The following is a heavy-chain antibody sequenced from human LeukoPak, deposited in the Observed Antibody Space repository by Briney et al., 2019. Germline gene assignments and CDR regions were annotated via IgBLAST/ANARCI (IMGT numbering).Heavy chain of an antibody. J-gene: IGHJ4*02. V-gene: IGHV3-11*04. CDR3: AKLTYCSGGTCDVDY. D-gene: IGHD2-15*01. CDR1: GFTFSDYY. CDR2: ISNSGRNI. Sequence: GGSLRLSCAASGFTFSDYYMSWIRQAPGKGLEWMSYISNSGRNIYYADSVKGRFTISRDNSKNTLHLHMNSLRAEDTAVYYCAKLTYCSGGTCDVDYWGQGTLVTVSS.